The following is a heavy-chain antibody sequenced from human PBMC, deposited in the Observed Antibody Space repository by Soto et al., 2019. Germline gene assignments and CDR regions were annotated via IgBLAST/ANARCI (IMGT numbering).Heavy chain of an antibody. V-gene: IGHV1-69*01. J-gene: IGHJ4*02. CDR1: GGTFSNYA. D-gene: IGHD6-13*01. CDR3: SNGTRNSWTCDF. CDR2: IIPLTETP. Sequence: QVQVVQSGAEVKKPGSSVKVSCKASGGTFSNYAISWVRQAPGHGLEWVGGIIPLTETPVYAQTVQGRLTITADEIASAAYMELSSPRYDDTAVYYCSNGTRNSWTCDFWGQGTLVTVSS.